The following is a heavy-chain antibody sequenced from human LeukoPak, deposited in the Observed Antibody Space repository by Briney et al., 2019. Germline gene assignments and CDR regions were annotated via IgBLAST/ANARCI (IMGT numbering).Heavy chain of an antibody. CDR3: ARGEHGDYAFDY. D-gene: IGHD4-17*01. V-gene: IGHV4-59*12. J-gene: IGHJ4*02. CDR2: IYHSGNT. Sequence: SETLSLTCTVSGGSISSYYWSWIRQPPGKGLEWIGYIYHSGNTYYNPSLESRVTISVDRSNNQFSLKLSSVTAADTAVYYCARGEHGDYAFDYWGQGTLVTVSS. CDR1: GGSISSYY.